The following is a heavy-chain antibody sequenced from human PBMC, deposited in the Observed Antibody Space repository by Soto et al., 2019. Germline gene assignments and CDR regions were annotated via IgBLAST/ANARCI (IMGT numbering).Heavy chain of an antibody. CDR2: ISAYNGNT. CDR3: ARVSPGTYNFDY. CDR1: GYTFTSYG. V-gene: IGHV1-18*01. J-gene: IGHJ4*02. D-gene: IGHD1-1*01. Sequence: ASVKVSCKASGYTFTSYGISWVRQAPGQGLEWLGWISAYNGNTNYAQNLQGRVTMTTDTSTSTAYMELRSLRSDDTAVYYCARVSPGTYNFDYWGQGTLVTVSS.